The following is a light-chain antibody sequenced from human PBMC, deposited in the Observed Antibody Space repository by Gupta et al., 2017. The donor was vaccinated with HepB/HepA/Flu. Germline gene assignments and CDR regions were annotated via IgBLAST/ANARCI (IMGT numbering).Light chain of an antibody. CDR1: SSDVGGYND. V-gene: IGLV2-11*01. CDR2: DVN. CDR3: SSYASSNTEV. J-gene: IGLJ1*01. Sequence: QSALPHPRSVSGSPGHSVAVSCTGSSSDVGGYNDGSWYQQQPGTAPKLMSYDVNKRPSGVPDRFAGSKSGTTALPTIAGLQAEDDAYYYGSSYASSNTEVFGTGTTLTVL.